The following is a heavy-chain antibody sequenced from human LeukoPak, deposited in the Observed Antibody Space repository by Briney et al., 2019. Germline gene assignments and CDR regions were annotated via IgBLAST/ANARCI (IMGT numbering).Heavy chain of an antibody. Sequence: PGGSLRLSCAAPGFTFSSYWMSWVRQAPGKGLEWVANIKLDGSEIYYVDSVKGRFTISRDNAKNSVFLHMNSLRAEDTAVYYCARYCSITNCYSFDYWGQGTLVTVSS. CDR2: IKLDGSEI. V-gene: IGHV3-7*01. D-gene: IGHD2-2*01. CDR3: ARYCSITNCYSFDY. CDR1: GFTFSSYW. J-gene: IGHJ4*02.